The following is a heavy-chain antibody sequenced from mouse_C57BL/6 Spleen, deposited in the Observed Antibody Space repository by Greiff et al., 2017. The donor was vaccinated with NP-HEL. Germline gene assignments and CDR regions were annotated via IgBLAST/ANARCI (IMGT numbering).Heavy chain of an antibody. CDR1: GYTFTSYG. Sequence: QVQLKESGAELARPGASVKLSCKASGYTFTSYGISWVKQRTGQGLEWIGEIYPRSGNTYYNEKFKGKATLTADKSSSTAYMELRSLTSEDSAVYFCAFYYDYDGGFAYWGQGTLVTVSA. D-gene: IGHD2-4*01. CDR2: IYPRSGNT. J-gene: IGHJ3*01. V-gene: IGHV1-81*01. CDR3: AFYYDYDGGFAY.